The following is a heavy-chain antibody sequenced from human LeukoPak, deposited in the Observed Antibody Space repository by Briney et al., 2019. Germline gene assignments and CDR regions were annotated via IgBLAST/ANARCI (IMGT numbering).Heavy chain of an antibody. V-gene: IGHV4-59*01. CDR2: IYYSGST. CDR1: GGSISSYY. CDR3: ASTSGYCSGGNCYSAFDY. Sequence: SETLSLTCTVTGGSISSYYWSWIRQPPGKGLEWIGYIYYSGSTNYNPSLKSRLTISVDTSNNQFSLKLSSVTAADTAVYYCASTSGYCSGGNCYSAFDYWGQGTLVTVSS. J-gene: IGHJ4*02. D-gene: IGHD2-15*01.